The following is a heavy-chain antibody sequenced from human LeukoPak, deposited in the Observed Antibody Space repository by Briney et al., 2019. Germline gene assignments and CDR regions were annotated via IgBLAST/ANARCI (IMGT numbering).Heavy chain of an antibody. V-gene: IGHV1-69*04. D-gene: IGHD3-22*01. CDR1: GGTSSSYA. CDR2: IIPILGIA. Sequence: ASVKVSCKASGGTSSSYAISWVRQAPGQGLEWMGRIIPILGIANYAQKFQGRVTITADKSTSTAYMELSSLRSEDTAVYYCARARGPLHYYDSSGQKEYYFDYWGQGTLVTVSS. CDR3: ARARGPLHYYDSSGQKEYYFDY. J-gene: IGHJ4*02.